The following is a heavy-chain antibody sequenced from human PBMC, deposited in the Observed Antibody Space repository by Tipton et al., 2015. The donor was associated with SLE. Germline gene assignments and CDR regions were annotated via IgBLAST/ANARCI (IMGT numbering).Heavy chain of an antibody. CDR1: GFTFSSYA. V-gene: IGHV3-23*01. J-gene: IGHJ4*02. Sequence: SLRLSCATSGFTFSSYALGWVRRAPGKGLEWVSAISGGGGSTYYADFVKGRFSISIDKSKKTLFLQMNSLRVDDTATYYCAKFEKTTDFYLDSWGQGTLVSVSS. CDR2: ISGGGGST. D-gene: IGHD1/OR15-1a*01. CDR3: AKFEKTTDFYLDS.